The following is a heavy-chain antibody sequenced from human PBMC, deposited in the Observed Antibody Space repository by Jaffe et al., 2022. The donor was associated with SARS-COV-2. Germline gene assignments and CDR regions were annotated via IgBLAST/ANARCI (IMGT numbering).Heavy chain of an antibody. CDR2: ISYDGSNK. Sequence: QVQLVESGGGVVQPGRSLRLSCAASGFTFSSYGMHWVRQAPGKGLEWVAVISYDGSNKYYADSVKGRFTISRDNSKNTLYLQMNSLRAEDTAVYYCAKDDSGDQHGDVYYYGMDVWGQGTTVTVSS. J-gene: IGHJ6*02. CDR3: AKDDSGDQHGDVYYYGMDV. CDR1: GFTFSSYG. V-gene: IGHV3-30*18. D-gene: IGHD3-22*01.